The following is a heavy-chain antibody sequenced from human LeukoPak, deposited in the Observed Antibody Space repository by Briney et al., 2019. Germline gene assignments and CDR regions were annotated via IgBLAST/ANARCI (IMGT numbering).Heavy chain of an antibody. CDR3: ARQAVAPLYFDY. J-gene: IGHJ4*02. Sequence: PSETLSLTCTVSGVSISSYYWSWIRQPPGKGLEWIGYIYYSGSTNYNPSLKSRVTISVDTSKNQFSLKLSSVTAADTAVYYCARQAVAPLYFDYWGQGTLVTVSS. CDR2: IYYSGST. V-gene: IGHV4-59*08. D-gene: IGHD6-13*01. CDR1: GVSISSYY.